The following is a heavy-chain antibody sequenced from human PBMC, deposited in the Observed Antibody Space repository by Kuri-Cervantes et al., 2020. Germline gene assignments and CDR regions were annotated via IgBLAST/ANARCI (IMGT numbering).Heavy chain of an antibody. CDR1: GFTFSSYG. J-gene: IGHJ4*02. V-gene: IGHV3-48*04. CDR2: ISSSGSTI. CDR3: ARGGRGEDYFDY. D-gene: IGHD3-10*01. Sequence: GGSLRLSCAASGFTFSSYGMHWVRQAPGKGLEWVSYISSSGSTIYYADSVKGRFTISRDNAKNSLYLQMNSLRAEDTAVYYCARGGRGEDYFDYWGQGTLVTVSS.